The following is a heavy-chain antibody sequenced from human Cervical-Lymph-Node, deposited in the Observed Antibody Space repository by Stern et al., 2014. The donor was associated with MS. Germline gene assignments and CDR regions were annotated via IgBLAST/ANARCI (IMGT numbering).Heavy chain of an antibody. Sequence: QVTLKASGPTLVKPTQTVTLTCTLSGFSVATAGVGVGWLRQPPGNALVWPVLTYSGDDKLYSPSLKNSLTIIKDTSKNQVVLTMTNVDPVDTATYYCAHSRVKYCRGGTCYSSLFDYWGQGTLVTVSS. CDR3: AHSRVKYCRGGTCYSSLFDY. CDR2: TYSGDDK. CDR1: GFSVATAGVG. V-gene: IGHV2-5*02. D-gene: IGHD2-15*01. J-gene: IGHJ4*02.